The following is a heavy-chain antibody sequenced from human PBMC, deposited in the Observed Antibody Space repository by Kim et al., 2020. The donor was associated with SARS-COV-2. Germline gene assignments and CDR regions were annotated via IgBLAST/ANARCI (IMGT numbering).Heavy chain of an antibody. CDR2: K. Sequence: KNYVDAVNGRFTISSDNAKNSLYLQMNSLRAEDTAVYYCVRDGRWVGESDWGQGTLATVSS. J-gene: IGHJ4*02. V-gene: IGHV3-7*03. CDR3: VRDGRWVGESD. D-gene: IGHD3-16*01.